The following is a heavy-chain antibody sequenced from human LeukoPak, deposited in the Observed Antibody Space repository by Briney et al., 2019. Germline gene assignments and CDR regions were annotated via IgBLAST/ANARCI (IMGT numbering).Heavy chain of an antibody. D-gene: IGHD2-15*01. CDR1: GVSISNHY. V-gene: IGHV4-59*08. Sequence: SETLSLTCTVSGVSISNHYSSWIRQPQGEGLGWIGYIYYTVNTNYNPSPKSRVTISEDTSKNQVSLELSSVTAADTAVYYCVRHSRVVAFDYWGQGNLVTVSS. J-gene: IGHJ4*02. CDR3: VRHSRVVAFDY. CDR2: IYYTVNT.